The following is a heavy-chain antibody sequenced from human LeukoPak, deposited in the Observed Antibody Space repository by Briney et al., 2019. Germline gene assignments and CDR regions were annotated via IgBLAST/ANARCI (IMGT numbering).Heavy chain of an antibody. CDR3: ARDITGDPPPYYFDY. D-gene: IGHD7-27*01. CDR2: ISYDGSDK. Sequence: GGSLRLSCAASGFTFSHYSMHWVRQAPGKGLEWVAVISYDGSDKSYADSVKGRFTVSRDNSKSMLYLQMNSLRAEDTAVYYCARDITGDPPPYYFDYWGQGSLVTVSS. CDR1: GFTFSHYS. V-gene: IGHV3-30-3*01. J-gene: IGHJ4*02.